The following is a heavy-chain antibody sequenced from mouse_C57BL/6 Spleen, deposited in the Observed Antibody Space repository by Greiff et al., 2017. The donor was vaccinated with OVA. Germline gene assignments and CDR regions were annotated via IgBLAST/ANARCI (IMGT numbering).Heavy chain of an antibody. J-gene: IGHJ2*01. Sequence: EVQLQQSGPELVKPGASVKIPCKASGYTFTDYNMDWVKQSHGKSLEWIGDINPNNGGTIYNQKFKGKATLTVDKSSSTAYMELRSLTSEDTAVYYCARRLYGSSYCFFDDWGQGTTLTVSS. CDR1: GYTFTDYN. CDR2: INPNNGGT. CDR3: ARRLYGSSYCFFDD. V-gene: IGHV1-18*01. D-gene: IGHD1-1*01.